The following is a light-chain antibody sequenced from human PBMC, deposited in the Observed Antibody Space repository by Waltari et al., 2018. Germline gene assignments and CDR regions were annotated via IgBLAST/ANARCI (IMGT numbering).Light chain of an antibody. Sequence: DIVMTQTPLSLPVTLGEPASIPCRSSQSLLSSNGYNYLNCYLQKPGQSPQLLFYYGSNRASGVHDRCSGSESGTDFTLKMNRVEAEDVGLYYCMQALQTPFTFGPGTKLDIK. CDR1: QSLLSSNGYNY. V-gene: IGKV2-28*01. CDR3: MQALQTPFT. J-gene: IGKJ3*01. CDR2: YGS.